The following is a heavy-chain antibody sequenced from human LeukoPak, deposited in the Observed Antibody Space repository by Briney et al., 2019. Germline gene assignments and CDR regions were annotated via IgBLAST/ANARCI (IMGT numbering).Heavy chain of an antibody. D-gene: IGHD3-3*01. CDR3: ARANDFWSGYPFDY. V-gene: IGHV3-21*06. J-gene: IGHJ4*02. CDR1: GFTFSTYS. CDR2: ISSSSSYI. Sequence: GGSLRLSCAAYGFTFSTYSMNWVRQAPGKGLEWVSSISSSSSYIYYADSVRGRFTISRDNAKNSLYLQMNSLRAEDTAVYYCARANDFWSGYPFDYWGQGTLVTVSS.